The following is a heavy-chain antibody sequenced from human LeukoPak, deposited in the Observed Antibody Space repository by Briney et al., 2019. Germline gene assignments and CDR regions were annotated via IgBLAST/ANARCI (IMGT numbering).Heavy chain of an antibody. Sequence: SETLSLTCSVSGDSISLSFYYWGWIRQPPGKALEWIGSVYYSGSTYYNPSLKSRVTISVDTSKNQFSLKLSSVTAADTAVYYCARYYYDSSGYAIYYYYMDVWGKGTTVTISS. CDR3: ARYYYDSSGYAIYYYYMDV. CDR2: VYYSGST. J-gene: IGHJ6*03. V-gene: IGHV4-39*01. CDR1: GDSISLSFYY. D-gene: IGHD3-22*01.